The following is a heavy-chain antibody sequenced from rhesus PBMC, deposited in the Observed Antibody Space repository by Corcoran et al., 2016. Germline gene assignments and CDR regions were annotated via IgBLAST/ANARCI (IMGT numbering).Heavy chain of an antibody. CDR2: NNTDTGNP. V-gene: IGHV7-114*01. CDR3: ARHDSWNDNSLDV. CDR1: GYTFTTLG. Sequence: QWRPGRSGAEVRQPGAYGKCSRKAIGYTFTTLGLNWVGQAQGHRLEGMGRNNTDTGNPKYAQGFKERFTCSMDTSSNMAYLQISSLKAEDTAVYYCARHDSWNDNSLDVWGRGVLVTVSS. D-gene: IGHD1-14*01. J-gene: IGHJ5-2*02.